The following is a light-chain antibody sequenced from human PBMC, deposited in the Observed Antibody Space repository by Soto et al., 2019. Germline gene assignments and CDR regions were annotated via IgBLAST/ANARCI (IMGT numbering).Light chain of an antibody. CDR3: QQYNSWWT. V-gene: IGKV3-15*01. CDR2: GAS. J-gene: IGKJ1*01. Sequence: EIVMTQSPATLSVSLGERATLSCRASESVSSKIAWYQQKPGQAPRLLIYGASTRATGIPARFSGSGSGTEYTLIISGLRSEDFAVYYCQQYNSWWTFGQGTKVDIK. CDR1: ESVSSK.